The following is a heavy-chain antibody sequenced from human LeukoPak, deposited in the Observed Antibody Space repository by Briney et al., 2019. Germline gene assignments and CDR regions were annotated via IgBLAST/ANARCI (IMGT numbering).Heavy chain of an antibody. CDR2: MNPNSGNT. Sequence: ASVKVSCKASGYTFTSYDINWVRQATGQGLEWMGWMNPNSGNTGYAQKFQGRVTMTRNTSISTPYMELSSLRSEDTAVYYCAVQLERRGAFDIGGQGTMVTVSS. CDR1: GYTFTSYD. V-gene: IGHV1-8*01. D-gene: IGHD1-1*01. CDR3: AVQLERRGAFDI. J-gene: IGHJ3*02.